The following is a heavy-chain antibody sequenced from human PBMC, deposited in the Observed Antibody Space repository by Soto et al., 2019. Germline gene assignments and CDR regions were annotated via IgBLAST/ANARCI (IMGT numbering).Heavy chain of an antibody. V-gene: IGHV3-74*01. Sequence: PGGSLRLSCAASGFTFSSYWMHWVRQAPGKGLVWVSRINSDGSSTSYADSVKGRFTISRDNAKNTLYLQMNSLRAEDTAVYYCARVPSVLDLFDYWGQGTLVTVSS. J-gene: IGHJ4*02. CDR1: GFTFSSYW. D-gene: IGHD3-3*01. CDR3: ARVPSVLDLFDY. CDR2: INSDGSST.